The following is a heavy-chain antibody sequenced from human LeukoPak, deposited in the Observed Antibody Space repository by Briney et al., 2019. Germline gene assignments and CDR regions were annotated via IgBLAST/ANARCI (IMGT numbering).Heavy chain of an antibody. Sequence: GGSLRLSCAASGFTFSSYAMHWVRQAPGKGLEWVAVISYDGSNKYYADSVKGRFTISRDNSTNTLYLQMNSLRAEDTAVYYCARAEIREYSSGWNFDYWGQGTLVTVSS. D-gene: IGHD6-19*01. CDR3: ARAEIREYSSGWNFDY. CDR1: GFTFSSYA. CDR2: ISYDGSNK. J-gene: IGHJ4*02. V-gene: IGHV3-30*04.